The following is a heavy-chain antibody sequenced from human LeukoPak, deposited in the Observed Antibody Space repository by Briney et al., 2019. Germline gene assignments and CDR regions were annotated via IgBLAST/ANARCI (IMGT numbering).Heavy chain of an antibody. CDR2: IRYDGSNK. CDR3: AKVVVVVPAAIGPFDY. J-gene: IGHJ4*02. V-gene: IGHV3-30*02. CDR1: GFTFSSYG. Sequence: PGGSLRLSCAASGFTFSSYGMHWVRQAPGKGLEWVAFIRYDGSNKYYADSVKGRFTISRDKSKNTLYLQMNSLRAEDTAVYYCAKVVVVVPAAIGPFDYWGQGTLVTVSS. D-gene: IGHD2-2*02.